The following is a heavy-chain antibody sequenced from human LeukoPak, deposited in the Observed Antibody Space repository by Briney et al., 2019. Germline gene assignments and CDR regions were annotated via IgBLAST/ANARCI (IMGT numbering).Heavy chain of an antibody. CDR2: IYYSGST. J-gene: IGHJ4*02. V-gene: IGHV4-59*01. D-gene: IGHD1-1*01. Sequence: PSETLSLTCTVSGGSISSYYWSWIRQPPGKGLEWIGYIYYSGSTTYNPSLKSRVTISVDTSKNQFSLKLSSVTAADTAVYYCARKEGTHWGQGTLVTVSS. CDR1: GGSISSYY. CDR3: ARKEGTH.